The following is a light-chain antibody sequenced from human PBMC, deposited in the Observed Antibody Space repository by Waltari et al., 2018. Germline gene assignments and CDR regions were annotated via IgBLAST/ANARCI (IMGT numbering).Light chain of an antibody. J-gene: IGKJ5*01. Sequence: DILMTQSPTSLSASVGDRVTITCRASQSIHIYLNWYQQKPGKAPRLLIYAASSLQSGVPTRFSGSGSGTDFTLTISSLQPEDFATYYCQQSSSTPITFAQGTRLEIK. V-gene: IGKV1-39*01. CDR2: AAS. CDR1: QSIHIY. CDR3: QQSSSTPIT.